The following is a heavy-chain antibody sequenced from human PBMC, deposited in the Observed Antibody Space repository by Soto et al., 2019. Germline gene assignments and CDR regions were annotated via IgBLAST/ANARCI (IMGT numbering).Heavy chain of an antibody. CDR3: ARHELDSSGYYYNYYYGMDV. V-gene: IGHV4-39*01. J-gene: IGHJ6*02. D-gene: IGHD3-22*01. Sequence: TSETLSLTCTVSGGSISRSSYYWGWIRQPPGKGLEWIGSIYYSGSTYYNPSLKSRVTISVDTSKNQFSLKLSSVTAADTAVYYCARHELDSSGYYYNYYYGMDVWGQGTTVTVSS. CDR2: IYYSGST. CDR1: GGSISRSSYY.